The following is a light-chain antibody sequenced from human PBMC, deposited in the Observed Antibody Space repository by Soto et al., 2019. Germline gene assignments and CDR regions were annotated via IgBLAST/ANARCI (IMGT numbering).Light chain of an antibody. Sequence: DIQMTQSPSSLSASVGDRVTITCRASQSISSYLNWYQQKPGKAPKLLIYAASSLQSGVPSRFSGSGSGTDFTLTISRLQPEDFATYYCQQSYSTPPTFSQGTKVDIK. CDR1: QSISSY. CDR2: AAS. V-gene: IGKV1-39*01. J-gene: IGKJ1*01. CDR3: QQSYSTPPT.